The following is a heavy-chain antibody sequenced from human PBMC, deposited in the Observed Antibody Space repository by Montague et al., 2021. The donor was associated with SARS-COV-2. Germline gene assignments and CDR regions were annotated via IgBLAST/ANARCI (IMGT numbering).Heavy chain of an antibody. V-gene: IGHV4-39*01. D-gene: IGHD4/OR15-4a*01. CDR3: ARRGANGGPRFDY. J-gene: IGHJ4*02. CDR1: GDSISSSSYY. CDR2: IYYSGST. Sequence: SETLSLTCTVSGDSISSSSYYWVWIRQPPGKGLEWIGIIYYSGSTNYNPSLKSRVTISVDTSKNQFSLKLVSVTAADTAVYYCARRGANGGPRFDYWGQGTLVTVSS.